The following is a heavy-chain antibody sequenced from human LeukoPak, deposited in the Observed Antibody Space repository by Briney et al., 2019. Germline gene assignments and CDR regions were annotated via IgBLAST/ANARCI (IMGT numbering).Heavy chain of an antibody. V-gene: IGHV1-18*01. CDR1: GYTFSSYG. D-gene: IGHD3-10*01. J-gene: IGHJ5*02. Sequence: ASVKVSCKASGYTFSSYGISWVRRAPGQGLEWMGWISPYNGNTKSAQKLQGRVTMTRNTSISTAYMELSSLRSEDTAVYYCAGSGSYYMWFDPWGQGTLVTVSS. CDR2: ISPYNGNT. CDR3: AGSGSYYMWFDP.